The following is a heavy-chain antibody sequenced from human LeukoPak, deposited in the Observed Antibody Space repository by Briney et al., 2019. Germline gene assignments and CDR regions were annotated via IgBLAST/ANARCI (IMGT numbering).Heavy chain of an antibody. CDR2: ITPTSGGT. V-gene: IGHV1-2*02. D-gene: IGHD3-22*01. J-gene: IGHJ1*01. Sequence: ASVKFSCKASGYTFTGYYMHWVPQAPGQGLDCMSWITPTSGGTNYAQKFQGRVTMTRDTSISTAYMELSRLRSDDTAVYYCARGTVDSSGYYYLEYFQHWGQGTLVTVSS. CDR3: ARGTVDSSGYYYLEYFQH. CDR1: GYTFTGYY.